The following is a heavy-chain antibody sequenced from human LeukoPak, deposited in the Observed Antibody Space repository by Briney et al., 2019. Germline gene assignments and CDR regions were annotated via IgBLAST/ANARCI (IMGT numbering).Heavy chain of an antibody. CDR1: GFTLSTYW. CDR2: IKQDGSEK. Sequence: GGSLRLSCAASGFTLSTYWMNWVRQAPGKGLEWVATIKQDGSEKYYVDSVKGRFTIPRDNAKNSLYLQMNSLRAEDTAVYYCARDRNTDFWSGYYTNYCDYWGQGTLVTVSS. D-gene: IGHD3-3*01. V-gene: IGHV3-7*01. J-gene: IGHJ4*02. CDR3: ARDRNTDFWSGYYTNYCDY.